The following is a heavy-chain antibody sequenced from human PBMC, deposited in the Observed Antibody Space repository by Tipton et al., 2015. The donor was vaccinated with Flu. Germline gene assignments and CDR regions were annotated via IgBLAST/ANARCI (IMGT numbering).Heavy chain of an antibody. Sequence: TLSLTCTVSGDSVNSYFWSWIRQPPGKGLEWIGSIYHNGDIHFNPSPKSRVSISVDTSNNRFSLNLTSVTAADTAVYYCARAEIGDFDYWGQGTLVTVSS. D-gene: IGHD2/OR15-2a*01. CDR1: GDSVNSYF. J-gene: IGHJ4*02. V-gene: IGHV4-38-2*02. CDR2: IYHNGDI. CDR3: ARAEIGDFDY.